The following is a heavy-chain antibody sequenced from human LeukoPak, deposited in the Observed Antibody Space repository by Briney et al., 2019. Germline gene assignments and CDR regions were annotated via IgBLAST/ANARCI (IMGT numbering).Heavy chain of an antibody. J-gene: IGHJ4*02. CDR3: AKGTLYGSVPLDY. CDR2: ISGSGGST. V-gene: IGHV3-23*01. CDR1: GFTFSTYV. D-gene: IGHD3-10*01. Sequence: GGTLRLSCAASGFTFSTYVMSWVRQAPGKGLEWVSAISGSGGSTYYADSVKGRFTNSRDNSKNTLYLQMNSLRAEDTAVYYCAKGTLYGSVPLDYWGQGTLVTVSS.